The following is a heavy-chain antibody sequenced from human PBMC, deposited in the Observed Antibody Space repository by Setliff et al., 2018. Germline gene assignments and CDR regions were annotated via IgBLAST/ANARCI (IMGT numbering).Heavy chain of an antibody. D-gene: IGHD5-12*01. V-gene: IGHV3-48*03. CDR2: ISSSGSTI. J-gene: IGHJ4*02. CDR3: ARDPVPPWLPLDY. CDR1: GFTFSSYE. Sequence: GGSLRLSCAASGFTFSSYEMNWVRQAPGKGLEWVSYISSSGSTIYYADSVKGRFTISRDNAKNSPYLQMNSLRAEDTAVYYCARDPVPPWLPLDYWGQGTLVTVSS.